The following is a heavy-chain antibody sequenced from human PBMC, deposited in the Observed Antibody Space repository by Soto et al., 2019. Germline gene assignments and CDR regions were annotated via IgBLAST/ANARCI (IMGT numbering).Heavy chain of an antibody. CDR3: ARGVFTTMVRGLVPNWFDP. CDR1: GVSISSGDYY. D-gene: IGHD3-10*01. V-gene: IGHV4-30-4*01. CDR2: IYHSGNT. Sequence: PSETLSLTCTVSGVSISSGDYYWSCLRQPPGKGLEWIGYIYHSGNTYYNPSLKSRVTISVDTSKNQFSLKLSSVTAADTAVYYCARGVFTTMVRGLVPNWFDPWGQGTLVTVS. J-gene: IGHJ5*02.